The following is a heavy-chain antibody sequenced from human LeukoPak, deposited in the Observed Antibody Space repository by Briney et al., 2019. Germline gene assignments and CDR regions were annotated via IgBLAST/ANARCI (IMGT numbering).Heavy chain of an antibody. Sequence: SVKVSCKASGGTFSSYAISWVRQAPGQGLEWMGRIIPIFGTANYAQKFQGRVTITTDESTSTAYMELSSLRSEDTAVYYCARDVTVAGSFTRQNYYYYYMDVWGKGTTVTVSS. CDR2: IIPIFGTA. D-gene: IGHD6-19*01. J-gene: IGHJ6*03. CDR3: ARDVTVAGSFTRQNYYYYYMDV. CDR1: GGTFSSYA. V-gene: IGHV1-69*05.